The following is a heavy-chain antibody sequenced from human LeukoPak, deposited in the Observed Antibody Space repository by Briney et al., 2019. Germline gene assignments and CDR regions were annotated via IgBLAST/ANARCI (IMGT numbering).Heavy chain of an antibody. J-gene: IGHJ4*02. CDR3: ARHGTDWNDPWDY. CDR2: IYYSGST. D-gene: IGHD1-1*01. CDR1: GGSISSSSYY. V-gene: IGHV4-39*01. Sequence: SETLSLTCTVSGGSISSSSYYWGWIRQPPGKGLEWIGSIYYSGSTYYSPSLKSRVTISVDTSKNQFSLKLSSVTAADTAVYYCARHGTDWNDPWDYWGQGTLVTVSS.